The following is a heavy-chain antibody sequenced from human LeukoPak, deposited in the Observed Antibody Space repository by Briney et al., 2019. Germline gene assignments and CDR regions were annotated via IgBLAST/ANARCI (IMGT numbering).Heavy chain of an antibody. CDR3: AKGGSTSRVTTSRVVFGYYYYMDV. CDR2: PSGSGGST. CDR1: GFTFSSHA. J-gene: IGHJ6*03. V-gene: IGHV3-23*01. Sequence: GGSLRLSCAASGFTFSSHAMSWVRQAPGKGLEWVSSPSGSGGSTYHADSVKGRFSISRDNSKNTLYLQLNSLRAEDTAVYYCAKGGSTSRVTTSRVVFGYYYYMDVWGKGTPVTVSS. D-gene: IGHD4-17*01.